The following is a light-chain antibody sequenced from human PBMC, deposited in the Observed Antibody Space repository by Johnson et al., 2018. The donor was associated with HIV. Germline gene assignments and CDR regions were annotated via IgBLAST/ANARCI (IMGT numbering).Light chain of an antibody. Sequence: QSVLTQPPSVSAAPGQKVSISCSGSSSNIGNNHVSWYQQFPGAAPKLLTYEDKKRPPGSPDRFSGSKSGTLATLGITGLQTGDEAEYYCGTWDTSLNVYVCRTGTKFTVL. CDR1: SSNIGNNH. CDR3: GTWDTSLNVYV. CDR2: EDK. J-gene: IGLJ1*01. V-gene: IGLV1-51*02.